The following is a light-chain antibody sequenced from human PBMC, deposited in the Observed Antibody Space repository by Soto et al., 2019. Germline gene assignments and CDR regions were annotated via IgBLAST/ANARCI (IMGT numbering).Light chain of an antibody. J-gene: IGKJ2*03. CDR3: QQYGNSPRYS. CDR1: QTVNSLY. Sequence: EIVLTQSPGTLSLSPRERVTLSCRASQTVNSLYLAWYQQKPSQAPRLVIYATSNRATGIPDRFSGSGSGTDFTLTISRLEPEDFAVYYCQQYGNSPRYSFGQGTRLEI. V-gene: IGKV3-20*01. CDR2: ATS.